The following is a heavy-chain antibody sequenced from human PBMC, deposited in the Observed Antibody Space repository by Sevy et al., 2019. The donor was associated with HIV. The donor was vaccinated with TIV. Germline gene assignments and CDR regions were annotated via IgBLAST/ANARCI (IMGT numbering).Heavy chain of an antibody. Sequence: ASVKVSCKASGYTFTSYDINWVRQATGQGLEWMGWMNPNSGNTGYAQKFQGRVTMTRNTSISTAYMEPSSLSSEDTAIYYCARYYYDSSGYYDYSGMDVWGQGTTVTVSS. CDR3: ARYYYDSSGYYDYSGMDV. D-gene: IGHD3-22*01. CDR2: MNPNSGNT. J-gene: IGHJ6*02. CDR1: GYTFTSYD. V-gene: IGHV1-8*01.